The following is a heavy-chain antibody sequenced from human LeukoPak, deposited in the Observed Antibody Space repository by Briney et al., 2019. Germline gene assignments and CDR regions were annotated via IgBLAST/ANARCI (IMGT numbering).Heavy chain of an antibody. CDR2: IYYSGST. CDR1: GGSISSGGYY. D-gene: IGHD2-2*01. J-gene: IGHJ5*02. Sequence: SQTLSLTCTVSGGSISSGGYYWSWIRQHPGKGLEWIGYIYYSGSTYYNPSLKSRVTISVDTSKNQFSLKLSSVTAADTAVYYCARDRGAVVVPAAPNWFDPWGQGTLVTVSS. CDR3: ARDRGAVVVPAAPNWFDP. V-gene: IGHV4-31*03.